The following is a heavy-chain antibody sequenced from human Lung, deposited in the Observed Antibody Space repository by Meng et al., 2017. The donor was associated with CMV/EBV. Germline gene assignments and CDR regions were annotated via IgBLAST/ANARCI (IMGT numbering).Heavy chain of an antibody. CDR1: GFTFSSYW. CDR3: ARDNPYYDFWSGYYGYYVDY. CDR2: INSDGSST. V-gene: IGHV3-74*01. Sequence: ESLKISCAASGFTFSSYWMHWVRQAPGKGLVWVSRINSDGSSTSYADSVKGRFTISRDNAKNTLYLQMNSLRAEDTAVYYCARDNPYYDFWSGYYGYYVDYLGHRXLVTISS. D-gene: IGHD3-3*01. J-gene: IGHJ4*03.